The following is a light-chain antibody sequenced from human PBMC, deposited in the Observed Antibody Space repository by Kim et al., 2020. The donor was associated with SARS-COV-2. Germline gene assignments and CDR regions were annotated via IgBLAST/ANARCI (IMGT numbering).Light chain of an antibody. CDR1: QTIISIY. V-gene: IGKV3-20*01. Sequence: EIVLTQSPGTLSLFPGERATLSCRASQTIISIYLGWYQQKPGQPPRLLIYHTSRRATGIPDRFSGGGSGTDFTLTISRLEPEDFAVYYCQQYGTSPITFGGGTKVDIK. J-gene: IGKJ4*01. CDR3: QQYGTSPIT. CDR2: HTS.